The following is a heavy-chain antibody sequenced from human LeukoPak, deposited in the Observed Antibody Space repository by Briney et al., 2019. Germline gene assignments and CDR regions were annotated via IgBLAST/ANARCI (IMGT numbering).Heavy chain of an antibody. CDR1: GGSISSPY. V-gene: IGHV4-59*08. CDR2: IFYTGIT. CDR3: ASASGSSYYFDY. D-gene: IGHD1-26*01. Sequence: SETLSLTCTVSGGSISSPYWSWIRQPPGKGLEWIGYIFYTGITSYNPSLKSRVTMSVDTSKNQFSLKLSSVTAADTAVYYCASASGSSYYFDYWGQGTLVTVSS. J-gene: IGHJ4*02.